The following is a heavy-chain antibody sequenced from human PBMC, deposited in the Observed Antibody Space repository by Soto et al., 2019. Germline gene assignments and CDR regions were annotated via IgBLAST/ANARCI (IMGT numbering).Heavy chain of an antibody. J-gene: IGHJ6*03. D-gene: IGHD3-9*01. Sequence: SETLSLTCPVAGGSISSYYLSWIRQPPGKGLEWIGYIYYSGSTNYNPSLKSRVTISVDTSKNQFSLKLSSVTAADTAVYYCARVRSYDILTGYYSPGYYYYYMDVWGKGTTVTVSS. V-gene: IGHV4-59*01. CDR3: ARVRSYDILTGYYSPGYYYYYMDV. CDR1: GGSISSYY. CDR2: IYYSGST.